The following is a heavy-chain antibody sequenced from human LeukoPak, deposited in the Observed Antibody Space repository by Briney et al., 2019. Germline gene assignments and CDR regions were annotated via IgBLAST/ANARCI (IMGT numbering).Heavy chain of an antibody. V-gene: IGHV1-46*01. CDR3: ARESPRSGFDP. D-gene: IGHD1-14*01. Sequence: ASVNVSCKASGYTLTSFYMHWVRQAPRHRLEWMGIINPRGGSTSYAQKFQGRVTMTRDTSTSTVYMELSSLRSEDTAVYYCARESPRSGFDPWGQGTLVTVSS. CDR2: INPRGGST. CDR1: GYTLTSFY. J-gene: IGHJ5*02.